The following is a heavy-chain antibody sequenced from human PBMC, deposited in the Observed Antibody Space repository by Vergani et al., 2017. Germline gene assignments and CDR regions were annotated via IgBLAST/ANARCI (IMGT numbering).Heavy chain of an antibody. D-gene: IGHD2-2*01. Sequence: QVQLVQSGAEVKKPGASVKVSCKASGYTFTSYGISWVRQAPGQGLEWMVWISAYNGNTNYAQKLQGRVTMTTDTSTSTAYMELRSLRSDDTAVYYCARCVWYWSSTSCFKLELGYYYYMDVWGKGTTVTVSS. CDR2: ISAYNGNT. CDR1: GYTFTSYG. CDR3: ARCVWYWSSTSCFKLELGYYYYMDV. V-gene: IGHV1-18*01. J-gene: IGHJ6*03.